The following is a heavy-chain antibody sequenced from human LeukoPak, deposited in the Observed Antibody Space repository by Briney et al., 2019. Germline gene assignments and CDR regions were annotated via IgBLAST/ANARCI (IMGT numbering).Heavy chain of an antibody. CDR1: GFTFSSYG. V-gene: IGHV3-30*02. CDR2: IWYGGSNK. D-gene: IGHD3-3*01. J-gene: IGHJ4*02. Sequence: GGSLRLSCAASGFTFSSYGMHWVRQAPGKGLEWVAVIWYGGSNKYYADSVKGRFTISRDNSKNTLYLQMNSLRAEDTAVYYCAKDLGVRFLEWLSNFDYWGQGTLVTVSS. CDR3: AKDLGVRFLEWLSNFDY.